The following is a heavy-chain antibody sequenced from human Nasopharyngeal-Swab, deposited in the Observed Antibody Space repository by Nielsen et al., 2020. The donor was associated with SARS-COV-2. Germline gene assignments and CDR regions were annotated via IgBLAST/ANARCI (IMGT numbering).Heavy chain of an antibody. J-gene: IGHJ5*02. V-gene: IGHV3-23*01. CDR3: AKDETYYDFWSGYFRWFDP. Sequence: DSAISGSGGSPYYADSVKGRFTISRDNSKNTLYLQMNSLRAEDTAVYYCAKDETYYDFWSGYFRWFDPWGQGTLVTVSS. CDR2: ISGSGGSP. D-gene: IGHD3-3*01.